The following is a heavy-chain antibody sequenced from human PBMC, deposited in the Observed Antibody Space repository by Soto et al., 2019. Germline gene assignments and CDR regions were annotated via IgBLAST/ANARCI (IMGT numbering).Heavy chain of an antibody. CDR1: VYTFTCYY. J-gene: IGHJ6*02. CDR2: INPNSGGT. CDR3: ARDSSSPYYYYYYGMDV. Sequence: XLVKVSCKASVYTFTCYYMHWVRQAPGQGLEWMGWINPNSGGTNYAQKFQGWVTMTRDTSISTAYMELSRLRSDDTAVYYCARDSSSPYYYYYYGMDVWGQGTTVTVSS. D-gene: IGHD2-2*01. V-gene: IGHV1-2*04.